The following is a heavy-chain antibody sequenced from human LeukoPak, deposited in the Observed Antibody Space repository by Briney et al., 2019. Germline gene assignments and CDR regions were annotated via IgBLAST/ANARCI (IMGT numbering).Heavy chain of an antibody. J-gene: IGHJ6*02. V-gene: IGHV3-21*01. Sequence: GGSLRLSCAASGFTFSSYSMNWVRQAPGKGLEWVSSISSSSSYIYYAASVKGRFTISRDNAKNSLYLQMNSLRAEDTAVYYCARERTGYSSSWSHYYYYGMDVWGQGTTVTVSS. D-gene: IGHD6-13*01. CDR2: ISSSSSYI. CDR1: GFTFSSYS. CDR3: ARERTGYSSSWSHYYYYGMDV.